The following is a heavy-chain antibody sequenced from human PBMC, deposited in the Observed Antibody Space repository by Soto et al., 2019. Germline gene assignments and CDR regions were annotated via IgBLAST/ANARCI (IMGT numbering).Heavy chain of an antibody. CDR1: GYSFTSYW. V-gene: IGHV5-51*01. D-gene: IGHD2-15*01. J-gene: IGHJ3*02. Sequence: HGESLKISCKGSGYSFTSYWIGWVRQMPGKGLEWMGIIYPGDSDARYSPSFQGQVTISADKSISTAYLQWSSLKASDTAMYYCARRGYCSGGSCFSASFDIWGQGTMVTVSS. CDR3: ARRGYCSGGSCFSASFDI. CDR2: IYPGDSDA.